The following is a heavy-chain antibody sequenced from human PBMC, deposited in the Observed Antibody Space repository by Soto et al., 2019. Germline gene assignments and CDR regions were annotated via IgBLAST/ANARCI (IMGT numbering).Heavy chain of an antibody. CDR2: IYYSGST. CDR1: GGSISSSSYY. J-gene: IGHJ4*02. D-gene: IGHD6-6*01. CDR3: ARLSIAARPFYY. V-gene: IGHV4-39*01. Sequence: QLQLQESGPGLVKPSETLSLTCTVSGGSISSSSYYWGWISQPPGKGLEWIGSIYYSGSTYYNPSLKSRVTISVDTSKNQFSLKLSSVTAADTAVYYCARLSIAARPFYYWGQGTLVTVSS.